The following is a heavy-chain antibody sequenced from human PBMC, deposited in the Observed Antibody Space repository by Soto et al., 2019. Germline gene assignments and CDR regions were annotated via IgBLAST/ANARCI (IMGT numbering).Heavy chain of an antibody. CDR2: INQSGST. D-gene: IGHD1-1*01. CDR1: GASFSGYY. CDR3: ARRFSGTGRYFDY. Sequence: QQQQWGAGLLKPSETLSLSCAVYGASFSGYYWNWIRQPPGKGLEWIGEINQSGSTNYSPSLRTRVTISVDTSKQQFSLMVSTVTAADTAVYYCARRFSGTGRYFDYWGQGALVTVSS. V-gene: IGHV4-34*02. J-gene: IGHJ4*02.